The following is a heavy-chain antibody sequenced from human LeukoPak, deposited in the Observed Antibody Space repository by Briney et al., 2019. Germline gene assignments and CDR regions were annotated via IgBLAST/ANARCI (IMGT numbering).Heavy chain of an antibody. CDR2: ITSSSSYI. J-gene: IGHJ3*02. CDR1: AFTFSSYG. Sequence: GGSLRLSCAASAFTFSSYGMNWVRLAPGKGLEWVSSITSSSSYIYYADSVKGRFTISRDNAKNSLYLQMNSLRAEDTAVYYCARLARDAFDIWGQGTMVTVSS. V-gene: IGHV3-21*01. CDR3: ARLARDAFDI.